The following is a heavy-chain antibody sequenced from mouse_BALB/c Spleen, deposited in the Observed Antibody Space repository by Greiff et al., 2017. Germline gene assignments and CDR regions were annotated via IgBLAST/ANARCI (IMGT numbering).Heavy chain of an antibody. CDR2: ISTYYGDA. V-gene: IGHV1S137*01. CDR3: ARLDDYDLDY. CDR1: GYTFTDYA. D-gene: IGHD2-4*01. Sequence: VQLQESGAELVRPGVSVKISCKGSGYTFTDYAMHWVKQSHAKSLEWIGVISTYYGDASYNQKFKGKATMTVDKSSSTAYMELARLTSEDSAIYYCARLDDYDLDYWGQGTTLTVSS. J-gene: IGHJ2*01.